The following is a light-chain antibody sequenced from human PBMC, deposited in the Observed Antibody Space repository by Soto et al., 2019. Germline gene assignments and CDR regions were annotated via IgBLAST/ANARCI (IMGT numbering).Light chain of an antibody. CDR3: QKSSSIPYT. CDR1: QTISTY. CDR2: AAS. Sequence: DIQMTQSQSSLFASVGDRVPITCRAIQTISTYLNWYQQNPGKAPKLLIYAASNLQNGVPSRFSGSGSGTDFTLTISSLQPEDFATYYCQKSSSIPYTFGQGTKLEIK. V-gene: IGKV1-39*01. J-gene: IGKJ2*01.